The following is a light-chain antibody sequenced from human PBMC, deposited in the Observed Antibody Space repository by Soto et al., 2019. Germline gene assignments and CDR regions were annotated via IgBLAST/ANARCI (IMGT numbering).Light chain of an antibody. Sequence: ETVLTQSPATLSLSPGESATIYCRASQSVSTYLAWYQQKPGQAPRLLIYGASSRATGIPDRFSGGGSGTDFTLTITRLEPEDFAVYYCQQFSSYPLTFGGGTKVDIK. CDR3: QQFSSYPLT. CDR2: GAS. V-gene: IGKV3-20*01. J-gene: IGKJ4*01. CDR1: QSVSTY.